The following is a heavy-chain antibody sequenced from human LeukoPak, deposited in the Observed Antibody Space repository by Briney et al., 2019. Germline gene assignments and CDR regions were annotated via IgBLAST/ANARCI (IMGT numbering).Heavy chain of an antibody. Sequence: ASVKVSRKASGYTFTSYGISWVRQAPGQGLEWMGWISAYNGNTNYAQKLQGRVTMTTDTSTSTAYVELRSLRSDDTAVYYCARDPRIVGATYYFDYWGQGTLVTVSS. V-gene: IGHV1-18*01. CDR2: ISAYNGNT. D-gene: IGHD1-26*01. J-gene: IGHJ4*02. CDR1: GYTFTSYG. CDR3: ARDPRIVGATYYFDY.